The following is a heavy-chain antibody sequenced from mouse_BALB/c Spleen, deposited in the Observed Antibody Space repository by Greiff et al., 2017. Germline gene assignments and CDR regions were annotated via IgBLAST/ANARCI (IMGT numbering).Heavy chain of an antibody. CDR3: ARGDYDSDYAMDY. J-gene: IGHJ4*01. D-gene: IGHD2-4*01. CDR1: GYAFTSYN. CDR2: IDPYNGGT. V-gene: IGHV1S135*01. Sequence: LLESGPELVKPGASVKVSCKASGYAFTSYNMYCVKQSHGKSLEWIGYIDPYNGGTSYNQKFKGKATLTVDKSSSTAYMHLNSLTSEDSAVYYCARGDYDSDYAMDYWGQGTSVTVSS.